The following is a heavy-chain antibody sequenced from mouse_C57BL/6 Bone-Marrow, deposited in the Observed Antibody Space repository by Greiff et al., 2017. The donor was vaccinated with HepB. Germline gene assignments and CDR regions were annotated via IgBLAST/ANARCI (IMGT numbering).Heavy chain of an antibody. J-gene: IGHJ2*01. CDR3: ARWDYDEGDYFDY. V-gene: IGHV1-42*01. CDR2: INPSTGGT. Sequence: EVQLQQSGPELVKPGASVKISCKASGYSFTGYYMNWVKQSPEKSLEWIGEINPSTGGTTYNQKFKAKATLTVDKSSSTAYMQLKSLTSEDSAVYYCARWDYDEGDYFDYWGQGTTFTGSS. CDR1: GYSFTGYY. D-gene: IGHD2-4*01.